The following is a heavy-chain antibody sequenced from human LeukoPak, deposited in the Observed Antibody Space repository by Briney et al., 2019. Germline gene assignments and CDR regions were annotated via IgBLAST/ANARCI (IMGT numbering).Heavy chain of an antibody. Sequence: SETLSLTCTVSGGSISSSNYYWGWIRQPPGKGLEWLGIIYYSGSTYYNPSLKSRVTISVDTSKYQFSLKLSSVTAADTAVYYCARGQDYYDTSGYAFDIWGQGTMVTVSS. CDR2: IYYSGST. V-gene: IGHV4-39*01. CDR3: ARGQDYYDTSGYAFDI. J-gene: IGHJ3*02. CDR1: GGSISSSNYY. D-gene: IGHD3-22*01.